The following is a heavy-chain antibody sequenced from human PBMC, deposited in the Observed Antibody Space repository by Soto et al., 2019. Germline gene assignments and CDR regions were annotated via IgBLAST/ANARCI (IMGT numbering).Heavy chain of an antibody. CDR1: GGSISSGDYY. V-gene: IGHV4-30-4*01. Sequence: SETLSLTCTVSGGSISSGDYYWSWIRQPPGKGLEWIGYIYYSGSTYYNPSLKSRVTISVDTSKNQFSLKLSSVTAADTAVYYCASDITMVRGVMAGMDVWGQGTTVTVSS. CDR2: IYYSGST. CDR3: ASDITMVRGVMAGMDV. J-gene: IGHJ6*02. D-gene: IGHD3-10*01.